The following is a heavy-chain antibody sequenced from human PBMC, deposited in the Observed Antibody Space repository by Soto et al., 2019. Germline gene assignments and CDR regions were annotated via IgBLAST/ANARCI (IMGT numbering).Heavy chain of an antibody. V-gene: IGHV3-11*01. CDR1: GFTFSDYY. CDR3: ARDGRFYYDSSGYYRWFDP. CDR2: ISSSGSTI. Sequence: GSLRLSCAASGFTFSDYYMSWIRQAPGKGLEWVSYISSSGSTIYYADSVKGRFTISRDNAKNSLYLQMNSLRAEDTAVYYCARDGRFYYDSSGYYRWFDPRGKGTRVLVSP. D-gene: IGHD3-22*01. J-gene: IGHJ5*02.